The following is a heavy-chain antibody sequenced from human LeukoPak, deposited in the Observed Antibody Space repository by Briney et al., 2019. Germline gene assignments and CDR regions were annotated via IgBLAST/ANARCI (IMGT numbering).Heavy chain of an antibody. CDR1: GFTFSSYW. V-gene: IGHV3-74*01. D-gene: IGHD3-22*01. J-gene: IGHJ4*02. Sequence: GGSLRLSCAASGFTFSSYWMHWVRQAPGKGLVWVSRINSDGSSTSYADSVKGRFTISRDNAKNTLYLQMNSLRAEDTAVYYCASNRVGGYLYYFDYWGQGTLVTVS. CDR2: INSDGSST. CDR3: ASNRVGGYLYYFDY.